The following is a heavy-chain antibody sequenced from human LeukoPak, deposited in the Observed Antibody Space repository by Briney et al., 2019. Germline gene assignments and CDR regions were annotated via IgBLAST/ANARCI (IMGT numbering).Heavy chain of an antibody. CDR2: ITSSGTYI. V-gene: IGHV3-21*01. D-gene: IGHD2-2*01. Sequence: GGSLRLSCVASGFTFSSYSMNWVRQAPGKGLEWVSYITSSGTYIHYRDSVKGRFTISRDNAKDSLYLQLDSLRAEDTAVYYCARDFRFQLDYWGQGTLVAVSS. J-gene: IGHJ4*02. CDR1: GFTFSSYS. CDR3: ARDFRFQLDY.